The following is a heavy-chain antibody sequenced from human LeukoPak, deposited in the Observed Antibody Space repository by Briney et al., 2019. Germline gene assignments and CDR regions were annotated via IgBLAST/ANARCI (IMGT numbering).Heavy chain of an antibody. D-gene: IGHD4-17*01. Sequence: GESLKISCKGSGYSFTSYWIGWVRQMPGKGLEWMGIIYPGDSDTRYSPSFQGQVTISADKSISTAYLQWSSLKASDTAMYYCARRLKGRSHYGDAWYFDNWGQGTLVTVSA. CDR3: ARRLKGRSHYGDAWYFDN. V-gene: IGHV5-51*01. CDR2: IYPGDSDT. J-gene: IGHJ4*02. CDR1: GYSFTSYW.